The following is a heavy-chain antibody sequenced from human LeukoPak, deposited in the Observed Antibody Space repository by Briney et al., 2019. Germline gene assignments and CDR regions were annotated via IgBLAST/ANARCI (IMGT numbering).Heavy chain of an antibody. CDR1: GFTFSDYY. V-gene: IGHV3-11*01. D-gene: IGHD2-21*02. Sequence: GGSLRLSCAASGFTFSDYYMNWIRQAPGKGLEWVSYVSSSGSTIYYADSVKGRFTISRDNAKNSLYLQMNSLKAEDTAVYYCARGAGVVVTAMRSYFDYWGQGTLVTVSS. J-gene: IGHJ4*02. CDR2: VSSSGSTI. CDR3: ARGAGVVVTAMRSYFDY.